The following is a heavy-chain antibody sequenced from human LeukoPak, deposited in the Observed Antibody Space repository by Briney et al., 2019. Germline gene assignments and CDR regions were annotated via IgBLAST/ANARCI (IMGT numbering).Heavy chain of an antibody. CDR2: INHSGST. CDR3: ARLPSYYGSGNRDY. Sequence: SETLSLTCAVYGGSFSGYHWSWIRQPPGKGLEWIGEINHSGSTNYNPSLKSRVTISVDTSKNQFSLKLSSVTAADTAVYYCARLPSYYGSGNRDYWGQGTLVTVSS. CDR1: GGSFSGYH. V-gene: IGHV4-34*01. D-gene: IGHD3-10*01. J-gene: IGHJ4*02.